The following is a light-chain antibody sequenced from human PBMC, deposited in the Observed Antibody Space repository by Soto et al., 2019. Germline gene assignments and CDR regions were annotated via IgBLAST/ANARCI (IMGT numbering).Light chain of an antibody. CDR1: QSVSSSY. Sequence: EIVLTQSPGTLSLSPGERATLSCRASQSVSSSYLAWYQQKPGQAPRLLIYGASSRATGIPDRFSGSGSGTDFTLTISRREAEDFAVYYCQQYGSSPSWTFGQGTKVEIK. V-gene: IGKV3-20*01. J-gene: IGKJ1*01. CDR2: GAS. CDR3: QQYGSSPSWT.